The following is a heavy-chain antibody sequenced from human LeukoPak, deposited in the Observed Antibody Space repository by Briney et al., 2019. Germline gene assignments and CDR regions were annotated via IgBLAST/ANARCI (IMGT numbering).Heavy chain of an antibody. J-gene: IGHJ4*02. Sequence: GGSLRLSCAASGFTFSDYYMSWIRQAPGKGLEWVSYISSSGSTIYYADSVKGRLTISRDNAKNSLYLQMNSLRAEDTAVYYCAREAGYYDSSGYNDYWGQGTLVTVSS. CDR1: GFTFSDYY. CDR3: AREAGYYDSSGYNDY. D-gene: IGHD3-22*01. V-gene: IGHV3-11*01. CDR2: ISSSGSTI.